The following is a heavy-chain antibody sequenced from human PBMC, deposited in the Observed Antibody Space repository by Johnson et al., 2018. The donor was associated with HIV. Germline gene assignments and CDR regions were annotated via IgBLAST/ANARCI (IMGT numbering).Heavy chain of an antibody. Sequence: VQLVESGGGLVQPGGSLRLSCGASGFTFSDHWMQWVRQVPGKGLVWVSRINGDGTGSTYADSVKGRFSISRDNSKNTLYLQMNSLRAEDTAVYYCAVVALPMYWYDAFDLWGQGTMVTVSP. CDR2: INGDGTGS. J-gene: IGHJ3*01. CDR3: AVVALPMYWYDAFDL. D-gene: IGHD2-21*01. CDR1: GFTFSDHW. V-gene: IGHV3-74*02.